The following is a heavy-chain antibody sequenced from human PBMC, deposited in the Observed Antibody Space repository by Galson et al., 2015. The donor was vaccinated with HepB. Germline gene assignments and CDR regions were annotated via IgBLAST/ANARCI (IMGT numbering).Heavy chain of an antibody. Sequence: SLRLSCAASGFTFNNYAMHWVRQAPGKGLQWVAVITYDGTNKYYARSVKGRFTISRDNSGNTLFLHMNSLRPEDKALYYCVKGGGYSAIRGRGWFDSWGQGALVTVSS. J-gene: IGHJ5*01. V-gene: IGHV3-30*04. D-gene: IGHD5-12*01. CDR1: GFTFNNYA. CDR3: VKGGGYSAIRGRGWFDS. CDR2: ITYDGTNK.